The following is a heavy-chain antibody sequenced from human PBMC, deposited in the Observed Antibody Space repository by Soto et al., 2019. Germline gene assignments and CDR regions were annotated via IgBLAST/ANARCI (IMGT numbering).Heavy chain of an antibody. J-gene: IGHJ3*02. V-gene: IGHV4-30-4*01. CDR3: AREVAAAGTMSAFDI. D-gene: IGHD6-13*01. CDR2: IYYSGST. Sequence: SETLSLTCTVSGGSISSGDYYWSWIRQPPGKGLEWIGYIYYSGSTYYNPSLKSRVTISVDTSKNQFSLKLSSVTAADTAVYYCAREVAAAGTMSAFDIWSQGTMVTVSS. CDR1: GGSISSGDYY.